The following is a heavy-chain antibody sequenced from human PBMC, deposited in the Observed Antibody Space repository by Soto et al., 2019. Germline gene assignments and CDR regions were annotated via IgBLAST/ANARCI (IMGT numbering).Heavy chain of an antibody. V-gene: IGHV4-4*07. J-gene: IGHJ6*02. CDR1: GGSISSYY. D-gene: IGHD4-4*01. CDR3: ARIDYSRQFAPFYYAMDV. CDR2: IYTSGST. Sequence: SETLSLTCTVSGGSISSYYWSWVRQPAGKGLEWIGRIYTSGSTDYNPSLKSRVTMSVDTSKNQFSLKLSSVTAADTAVYYCARIDYSRQFAPFYYAMDVWGQGTTVTVS.